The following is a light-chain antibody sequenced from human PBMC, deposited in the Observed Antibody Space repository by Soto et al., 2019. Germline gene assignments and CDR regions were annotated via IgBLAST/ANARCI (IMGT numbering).Light chain of an antibody. CDR2: DAS. J-gene: IGKJ4*01. CDR1: QDISHN. Sequence: DIQMTQSPSSLSASVGDRVTITCQASQDISHNLNWFQQKPGKAPNLLIFDASKLETGVPSRFTGSGSGTHFSFTITSQQPEDIATYYCQHYDTLPPTFGGGTKVEIK. V-gene: IGKV1-33*01. CDR3: QHYDTLPPT.